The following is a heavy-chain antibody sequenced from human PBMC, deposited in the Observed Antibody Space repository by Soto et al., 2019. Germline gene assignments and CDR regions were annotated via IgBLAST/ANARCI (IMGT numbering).Heavy chain of an antibody. J-gene: IGHJ2*01. CDR2: INPGNGNT. CDR3: ARGASSVTTFYFDL. CDR1: GYTFTSYA. Sequence: QVQVVQSGAEVKKPGASVKVSCKASGYTFTSYAMHWVRQAPGQRLEWMGWINPGNGNTKNSQKFQGRVTITRDTFASTAYMELSNLRSEDTAVYYCARGASSVTTFYFDLWGRGTLVTVSS. D-gene: IGHD4-17*01. V-gene: IGHV1-3*01.